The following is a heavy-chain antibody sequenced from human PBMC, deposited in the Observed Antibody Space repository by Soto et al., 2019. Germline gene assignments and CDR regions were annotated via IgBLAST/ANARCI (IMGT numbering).Heavy chain of an antibody. CDR2: IYYSGST. Sequence: LVPMSLTCTVSGGTVISGCFYWSWIRKPPGKGLEWIGYIYYSGSTNYNPSLKSRVTISVDTSKNQFSLKLSSVTAADTAVYYCARGYYGSGSYFNVDWFDPWGQGTLVTVSS. V-gene: IGHV4-61*01. J-gene: IGHJ5*02. CDR3: ARGYYGSGSYFNVDWFDP. D-gene: IGHD3-10*01. CDR1: GGTVISGCFY.